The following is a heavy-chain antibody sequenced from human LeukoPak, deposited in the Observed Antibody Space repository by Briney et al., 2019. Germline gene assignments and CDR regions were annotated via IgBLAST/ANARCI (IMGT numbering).Heavy chain of an antibody. CDR3: ARGRALGQLWSWSATNWFDP. J-gene: IGHJ5*02. V-gene: IGHV3-48*03. D-gene: IGHD5-18*01. CDR1: GFTFSSYE. Sequence: PGGSLRLSCAASGFTFSSYEMNWVRQAPGKGLEWVSYISSSGSTIYYADSVKGRFTISRDNAKNSLYLQMNSLRAEDTAVYYCARGRALGQLWSWSATNWFDPWGQGTLVTVSS. CDR2: ISSSGSTI.